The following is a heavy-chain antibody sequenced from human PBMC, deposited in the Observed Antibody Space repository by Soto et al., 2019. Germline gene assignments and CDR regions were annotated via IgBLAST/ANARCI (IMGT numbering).Heavy chain of an antibody. CDR2: IYYAGSA. CDR1: GASIRSDY. CDR3: AKGGWASSSGY. Sequence: QVQLQESGPGLVKPSETLSLTCTVSGASIRSDYWSWIRQPPGQGLEWIGYIYYAGSANYNPSLKGRGTISVDTSKNQFSLHLSSVTAADTAVYYCAKGGWASSSGYWGQGTLVTVPS. J-gene: IGHJ4*02. D-gene: IGHD6-6*01. V-gene: IGHV4-59*01.